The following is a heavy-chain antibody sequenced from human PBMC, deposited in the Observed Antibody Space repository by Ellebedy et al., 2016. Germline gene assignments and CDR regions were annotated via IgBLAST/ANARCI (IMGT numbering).Heavy chain of an antibody. CDR1: GFSLRPSR. Sequence: GGSLRLXCAASGFSLRPSRMHWVRQAPGKGLEWVAVISYDGSNKYYADSVKGRFTISRDNSKNTLYLQMNSLRAEDTAVYYCAPSLAFDYWGQGTLVTVSS. CDR2: ISYDGSNK. V-gene: IGHV3-30*04. CDR3: APSLAFDY. J-gene: IGHJ4*02.